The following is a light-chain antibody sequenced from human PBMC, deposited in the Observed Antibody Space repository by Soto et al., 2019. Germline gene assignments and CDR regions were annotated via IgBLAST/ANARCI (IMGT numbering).Light chain of an antibody. CDR2: GNS. Sequence: QSVLTQPPSVSGAPGHRVTISCTGSSSNIGAGYDVHWYQQLPGTAPKLLIYGNSNRPSGVPDRFSGSKSGTSASLAITGLQAEDEADYYCQSYDSSLSGYVFGTGTRSPS. CDR1: SSNIGAGYD. V-gene: IGLV1-40*01. J-gene: IGLJ1*01. CDR3: QSYDSSLSGYV.